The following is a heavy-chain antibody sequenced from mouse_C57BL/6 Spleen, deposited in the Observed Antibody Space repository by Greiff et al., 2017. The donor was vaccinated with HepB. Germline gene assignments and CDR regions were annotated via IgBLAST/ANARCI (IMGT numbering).Heavy chain of an antibody. CDR3: AREGDYEDAMDY. J-gene: IGHJ4*01. D-gene: IGHD2-4*01. V-gene: IGHV5-4*01. Sequence: EVKLQESGGGLVKPGGSLKLSCAASGFTFSSYAMSWVRQTPEKRLEWVATISDGGSYTYYPDNVKGRFTISRDNAKNNLYLQMSHLKSEDTAMYYCAREGDYEDAMDYWGQGTSVTVSS. CDR2: ISDGGSYT. CDR1: GFTFSSYA.